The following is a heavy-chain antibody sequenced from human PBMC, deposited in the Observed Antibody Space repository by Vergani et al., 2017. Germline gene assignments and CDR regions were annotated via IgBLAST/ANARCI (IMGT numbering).Heavy chain of an antibody. CDR2: IYYSGST. CDR1: GGSISSGGYY. CDR3: ARVSVIVAAFDI. Sequence: QVQLQESGPGLVKPSQTLSLTCTVSGGSISSGGYYWSWIRQPPGKGLEWIGYIYYSGSTNYNPSLKSRVTISVDTSKNQFSLKLSSVSAADTAVYYCARVSVIVAAFDIWGQGTMVTVSS. V-gene: IGHV4-61*08. J-gene: IGHJ3*02. D-gene: IGHD4-11*01.